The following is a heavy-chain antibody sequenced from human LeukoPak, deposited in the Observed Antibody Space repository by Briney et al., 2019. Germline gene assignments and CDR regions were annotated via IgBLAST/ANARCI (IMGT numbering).Heavy chain of an antibody. V-gene: IGHV1-18*01. CDR3: ARAPNSLGSAWYGYYYYYIDV. CDR1: GYTFTSYG. Sequence: ASVKVSCKSSGYTFTSYGINWLRQAPGQGLEWMGWITPHNGDTKYAQKFQGRASMTADRSTNTAYMELRSLRSDDAAVYFCARAPNSLGSAWYGYYYYYIDVWGKGTTVTVSS. D-gene: IGHD6-19*01. CDR2: ITPHNGDT. J-gene: IGHJ6*03.